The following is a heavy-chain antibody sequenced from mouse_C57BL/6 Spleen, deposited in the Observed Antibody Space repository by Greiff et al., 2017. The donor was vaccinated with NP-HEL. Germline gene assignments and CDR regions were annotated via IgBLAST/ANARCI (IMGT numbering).Heavy chain of an antibody. Sequence: VKLHQSGAELARPGASVKMSCKASGYTFTSYTMHWVKQRPGQGLEWIGYINPSSGYTKYNQKFKDKATLTADKSSSTAYMQLSSLTSEDSAVYYCASAAQATGFAYWGQGTLVTVSA. J-gene: IGHJ3*01. V-gene: IGHV1-4*01. CDR3: ASAAQATGFAY. D-gene: IGHD3-2*02. CDR1: GYTFTSYT. CDR2: INPSSGYT.